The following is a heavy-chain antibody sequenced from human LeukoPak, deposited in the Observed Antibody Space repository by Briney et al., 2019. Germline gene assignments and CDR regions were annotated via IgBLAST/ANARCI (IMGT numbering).Heavy chain of an antibody. CDR2: IKQDGSEK. V-gene: IGHV3-7*01. CDR1: GFTFSNYW. J-gene: IGHJ6*02. D-gene: IGHD2-15*01. CDR3: ARARWELLSNSYHYCGLDV. Sequence: GGSLRLSCAASGFTFSNYWMSWVRQAPGKGLEWVANIKQDGSEKCYVDSVKGRFTISRDNAKNSLYLQMNSLRAEDTAVYYCARARWELLSNSYHYCGLDVWGQGTTVTVSS.